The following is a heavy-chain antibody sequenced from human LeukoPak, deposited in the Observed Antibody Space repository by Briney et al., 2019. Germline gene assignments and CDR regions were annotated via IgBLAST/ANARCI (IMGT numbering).Heavy chain of an antibody. CDR3: ARVVGATNNWFDP. J-gene: IGHJ5*02. CDR2: INPNSGGT. Sequence: ASLKLSCKASGYTFTGYYMHWVRQAPGQGLEWMGWINPNSGGTNYAQKFQGRVTMTRDTSISTAYMELSRLRSDDTAVYYCARVVGATNNWFDPWGQGTLVTVSS. D-gene: IGHD1-26*01. V-gene: IGHV1-2*02. CDR1: GYTFTGYY.